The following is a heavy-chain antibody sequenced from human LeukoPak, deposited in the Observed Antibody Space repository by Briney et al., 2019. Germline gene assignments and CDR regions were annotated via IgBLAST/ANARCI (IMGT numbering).Heavy chain of an antibody. V-gene: IGHV3-53*01. CDR1: GLTVSSSY. CDR2: IYNDGST. D-gene: IGHD3-22*01. Sequence: GGSLRLSCAASGLTVSSSYMSWVRQAPGKGLEWVSIIYNDGSTYYADSMKGRFTISRDNSKNTLYLQVNSLRAEDAAMYYCARKRYDSSGYWVDFWGQGTLVTVSS. J-gene: IGHJ4*02. CDR3: ARKRYDSSGYWVDF.